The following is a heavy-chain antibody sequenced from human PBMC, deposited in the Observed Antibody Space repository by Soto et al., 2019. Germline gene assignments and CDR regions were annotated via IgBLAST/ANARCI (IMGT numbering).Heavy chain of an antibody. Sequence: VQLVESGGGVVQPGRSLRLSCTASGFTFSKFWMSWVRQAPGKGLEWVANIKHDGSQKYYVDSVKGRFTISRDNAKNSLYLQMNSLRVDDTAVYYCARLLLYSVSGRGWFDPWGQGTLVTVSS. J-gene: IGHJ5*02. CDR1: GFTFSKFW. V-gene: IGHV3-7*03. D-gene: IGHD2-2*02. CDR3: ARLLLYSVSGRGWFDP. CDR2: IKHDGSQK.